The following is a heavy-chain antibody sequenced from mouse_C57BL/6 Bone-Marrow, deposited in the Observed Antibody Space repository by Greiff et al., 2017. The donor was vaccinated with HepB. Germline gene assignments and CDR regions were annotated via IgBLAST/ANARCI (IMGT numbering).Heavy chain of an antibody. CDR3: ARGDYTPAWFAY. D-gene: IGHD2-4*01. J-gene: IGHJ3*01. CDR2: INPNYGTT. V-gene: IGHV1-39*01. Sequence: LMEPGASVKISCQASGYSFTDYNMNWVKQSNGKSLEWIGVINPNYGTTSYNQKFKGKATLTVDQSSSTAYMQLNSLTSEDSAVYYCARGDYTPAWFAYWGQGTLVTVSA. CDR1: GYSFTDYN.